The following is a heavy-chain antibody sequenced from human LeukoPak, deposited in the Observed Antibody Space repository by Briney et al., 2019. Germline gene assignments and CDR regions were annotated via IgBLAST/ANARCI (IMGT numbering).Heavy chain of an antibody. V-gene: IGHV3-23*01. CDR2: ISGSGGRT. Sequence: GGSLRLSCAASGFTFSNYAMNWVRQAPGKGLEWVAVISGSGGRTYYADSVKGRFTISRDNSKNTLYLQMNSLRAEDTAVYYCAKWGDYDVLTGYYVSDYWGQGTLVTVSS. CDR3: AKWGDYDVLTGYYVSDY. CDR1: GFTFSNYA. D-gene: IGHD3-9*01. J-gene: IGHJ4*02.